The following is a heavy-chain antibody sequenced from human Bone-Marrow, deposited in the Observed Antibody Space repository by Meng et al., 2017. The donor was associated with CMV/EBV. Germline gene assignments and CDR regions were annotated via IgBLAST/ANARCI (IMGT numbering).Heavy chain of an antibody. CDR3: AKDQLGPGDY. CDR2: IYYSGST. Sequence: GSLRLSCTVSGGSISSSSYYWGWIRQPPGKGLEWVGSIYYSGSTYYNPSLKSGVTISVDTSKNQFSLKLNSVTAADTAVYYGAKDQLGPGDYWGQGTLVTVSS. D-gene: IGHD7-27*01. CDR1: GGSISSSSYY. J-gene: IGHJ4*02. V-gene: IGHV4-39*07.